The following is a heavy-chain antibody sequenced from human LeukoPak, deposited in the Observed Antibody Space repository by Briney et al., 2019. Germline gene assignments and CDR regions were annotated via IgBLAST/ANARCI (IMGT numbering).Heavy chain of an antibody. CDR3: ARGDILTGYSS. Sequence: PSETLSLTCAVYGGSFRGYYWSWIRQPPGKGLEWIGEINHRGSTKYNPSLKSRVTISVGTYMNQFSLNLRSATPADTAVYFCARGDILTGYSSWGQGTLVTVSS. CDR2: INHRGST. CDR1: GGSFRGYY. J-gene: IGHJ5*02. V-gene: IGHV4-34*01. D-gene: IGHD3-9*01.